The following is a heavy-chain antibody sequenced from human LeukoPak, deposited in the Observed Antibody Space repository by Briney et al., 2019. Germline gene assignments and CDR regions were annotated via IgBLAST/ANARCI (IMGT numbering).Heavy chain of an antibody. V-gene: IGHV3-23*01. J-gene: IGHJ3*02. CDR2: ISGSGGST. D-gene: IGHD6-13*01. CDR1: GFTFSSYA. Sequence: PGGSLRLSCAASGFTFSSYAMSWVRQAPGKGLEWVSAISGSGGSTYYADFVKGRFTISRDNSKNTLYLQMNSLRAEDTAVYYCAKPIAAAGRVGAFDIWGQGTMVTVSS. CDR3: AKPIAAAGRVGAFDI.